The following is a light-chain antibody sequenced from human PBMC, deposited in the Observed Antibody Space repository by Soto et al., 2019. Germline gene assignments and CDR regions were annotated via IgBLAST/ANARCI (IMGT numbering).Light chain of an antibody. V-gene: IGLV1-44*01. CDR3: ATWDDSLNGPV. Sequence: QSVLTQPPSASGTPGQRVTISCSGSSSNIESKTVNWYQHLPGTAPKLLIYSNNQRPSGVPDRFSVSKSDTSASLAISGLQCEDEAEYYCATWDDSLNGPVFGGGTKLTVL. J-gene: IGLJ3*02. CDR2: SNN. CDR1: SSNIESKT.